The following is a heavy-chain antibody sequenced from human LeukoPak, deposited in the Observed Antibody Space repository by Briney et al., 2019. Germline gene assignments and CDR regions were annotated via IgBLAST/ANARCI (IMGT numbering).Heavy chain of an antibody. D-gene: IGHD3-22*01. Sequence: PSETLSLTCTVSGGSISRYYWSWIRQPPGKGLEWIGYIYCSGSANYNPSLKSRVTISVDTSKNQFSLKLSSVTAADTAVYYCARQYYYDSSGYFDYWGQGTLVTVSS. V-gene: IGHV4-59*08. CDR3: ARQYYYDSSGYFDY. J-gene: IGHJ4*02. CDR2: IYCSGSA. CDR1: GGSISRYY.